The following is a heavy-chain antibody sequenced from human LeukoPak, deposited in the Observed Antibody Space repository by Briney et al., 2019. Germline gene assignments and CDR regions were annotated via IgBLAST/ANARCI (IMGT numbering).Heavy chain of an antibody. CDR2: IYYSGST. D-gene: IGHD4-23*01. CDR1: GGSISSSSYY. V-gene: IGHV4-39*07. Sequence: SETLSLTCTVSGGSISSSSYYWGWIRQPPGKGLEWIGSIYYSGSTYYNPSLKSRVTISVDTSKNQFSLKLSSVTAADTAVYYCARSVVPIYFDYWGQGTLVTVSS. J-gene: IGHJ4*02. CDR3: ARSVVPIYFDY.